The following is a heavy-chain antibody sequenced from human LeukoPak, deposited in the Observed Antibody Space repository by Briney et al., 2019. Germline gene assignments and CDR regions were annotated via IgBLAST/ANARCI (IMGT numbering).Heavy chain of an antibody. D-gene: IGHD3-3*01. CDR2: IPYDSDRDNK. CDR3: AKGDYDFWSGLPFFDY. V-gene: IGHV3-30*04. J-gene: IGHJ4*02. Sequence: GGSLRLSCAASGFIFRSYAMHWVRQAPGKGLEWVAVIPYDSDRDNKYYADSVKGRFTISRDNSKNTLYLQMNSLRAEDTAVYYCAKGDYDFWSGLPFFDYWGQGTLVTVSS. CDR1: GFIFRSYA.